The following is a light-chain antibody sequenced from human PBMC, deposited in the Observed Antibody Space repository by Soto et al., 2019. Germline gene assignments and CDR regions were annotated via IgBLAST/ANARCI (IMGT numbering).Light chain of an antibody. J-gene: IGLJ2*01. CDR1: TSDVGAYNS. CDR2: EVT. Sequence: QSVLTKPPSASGSPGQSVTISCTGTTSDVGAYNSVSWYQQHPGRAPKLLIYEVTKRPSGVPDRFSGSKSGNTASLTVSGLQAEDEADYYCNSYEGSNNLVFGGGTQLTVL. CDR3: NSYEGSNNLV. V-gene: IGLV2-8*01.